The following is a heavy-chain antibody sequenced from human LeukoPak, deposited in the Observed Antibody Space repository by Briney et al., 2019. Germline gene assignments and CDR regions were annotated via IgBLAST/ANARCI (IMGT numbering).Heavy chain of an antibody. Sequence: PGGSLRLSCAASGFTFSSYAMSWVRQAPGKGLEWVSAISGSGGSTYYADSVKGRFTISRDNSKNTLYLQMNSLRAEDTAVYYCARVYSIVVVPAARIFDYWGQGTLVTVSS. CDR3: ARVYSIVVVPAARIFDY. J-gene: IGHJ4*02. D-gene: IGHD2-2*01. CDR1: GFTFSSYA. CDR2: ISGSGGST. V-gene: IGHV3-23*01.